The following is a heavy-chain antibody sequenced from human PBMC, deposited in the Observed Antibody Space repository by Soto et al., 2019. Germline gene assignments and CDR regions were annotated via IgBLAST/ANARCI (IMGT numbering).Heavy chain of an antibody. J-gene: IGHJ5*02. CDR1: GDSVSSNSAA. Sequence: SQTLSLTCAISGDSVSSNSAAWNWIRQSPSRGLEWLGRTYYRSKWYNDYAVSVKSRITINPDTSKNQFSLQLNSVTPEDTAVYYCARDALYKGSGWYWFDPWGQRSLVTAYS. D-gene: IGHD6-19*01. CDR2: TYYRSKWYN. V-gene: IGHV6-1*01. CDR3: ARDALYKGSGWYWFDP.